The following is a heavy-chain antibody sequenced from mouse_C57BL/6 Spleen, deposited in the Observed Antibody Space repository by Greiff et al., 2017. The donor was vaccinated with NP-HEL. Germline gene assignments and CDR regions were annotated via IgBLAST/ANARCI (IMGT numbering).Heavy chain of an antibody. CDR3: ARRHGYYDWYFDV. J-gene: IGHJ1*03. D-gene: IGHD2-3*01. CDR2: ISSGSSTI. CDR1: GFTFSDYG. V-gene: IGHV5-17*01. Sequence: XVQRVESGGGLVKPGGSLKLSCAASGFTFSDYGMHWVRQAPEKGLEWVAYISSGSSTIYYADTVKGRFTISRDNAKNTLFLQMTSLRSEDTAMYYCARRHGYYDWYFDVWGTGTTVTVSS.